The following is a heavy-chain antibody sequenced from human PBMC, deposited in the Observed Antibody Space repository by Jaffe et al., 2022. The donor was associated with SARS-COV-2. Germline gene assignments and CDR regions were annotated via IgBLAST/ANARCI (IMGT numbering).Heavy chain of an antibody. CDR1: GFTFSSYS. J-gene: IGHJ4*02. D-gene: IGHD3-22*01. CDR2: ISSSSSTI. Sequence: EVQLVESGGGLVQPGGSLRLSCAASGFTFSSYSMNWVRQAPGKGLEWVSYISSSSSTIYYADSVKGRFTISRDNAKNSLYLQMNSLRDEDTAVYYCARDFPGLSDSSGYLGDWDYWGQGTLVTVSS. V-gene: IGHV3-48*02. CDR3: ARDFPGLSDSSGYLGDWDY.